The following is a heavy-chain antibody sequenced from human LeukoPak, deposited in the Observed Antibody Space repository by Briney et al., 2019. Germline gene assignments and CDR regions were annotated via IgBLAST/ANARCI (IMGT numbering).Heavy chain of an antibody. CDR3: ARLRQNRIAARPFDY. CDR2: INHSGST. V-gene: IGHV4-34*01. Sequence: SETLSLTCAVYGGSFSGYYWSWIRQPPGKGLEWIGEINHSGSTNYNPSLKSRVTISVDTSKNQFSLKLSSVTAADTAVYYCARLRQNRIAARPFDYWGQGTLVTVSS. J-gene: IGHJ4*02. D-gene: IGHD6-6*01. CDR1: GGSFSGYY.